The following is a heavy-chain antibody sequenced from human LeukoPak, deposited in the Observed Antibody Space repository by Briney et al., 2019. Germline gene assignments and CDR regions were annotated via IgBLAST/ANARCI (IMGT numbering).Heavy chain of an antibody. D-gene: IGHD2-2*02. V-gene: IGHV4-4*02. CDR3: AKGDIPNWFDP. CDR2: IFHSGST. J-gene: IGHJ5*02. Sequence: SETLSLTCAVSGGSISSQNWWSWVRQPPGKGLEWIGEIFHSGSTHYNPSLKSRVTISVDKSKNQFSLNLSSVTAADTAVCYCAKGDIPNWFDPWGQGTLVTVSS. CDR1: GGSISSQNW.